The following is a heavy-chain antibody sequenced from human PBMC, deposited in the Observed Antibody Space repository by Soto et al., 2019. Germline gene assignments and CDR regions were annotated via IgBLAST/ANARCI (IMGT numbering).Heavy chain of an antibody. V-gene: IGHV1-69*13. D-gene: IGHD1-20*01. CDR3: ARTESYTHYGMDV. J-gene: IGHJ6*02. CDR2: IIRITGTA. CDR1: EGTFSSYA. Sequence: SVKVCCKASEGTFSSYAISWVRQAPGQGLEWMGEIIRITGTANYAQKCQARVTITANESSSTAYMELSGLRSDDKAGYYCARTESYTHYGMDVWGQGTTVTVSS.